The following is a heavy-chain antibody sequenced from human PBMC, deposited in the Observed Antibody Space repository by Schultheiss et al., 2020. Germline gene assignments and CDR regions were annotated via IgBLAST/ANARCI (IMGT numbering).Heavy chain of an antibody. CDR2: IWYDGSNK. V-gene: IGHV3-33*01. CDR3: ARDSYDYADYYYGMDV. Sequence: GGSLRLSCAASGFTFSSYGMHWVRQAPGKGLEWVAVIWYDGSNKYYADSVKGRFTISRDNSKNTLYLQMNSLRAEDTAVYYCARDSYDYADYYYGMDVWGQGTTVTVSS. D-gene: IGHD3-16*01. CDR1: GFTFSSYG. J-gene: IGHJ6*02.